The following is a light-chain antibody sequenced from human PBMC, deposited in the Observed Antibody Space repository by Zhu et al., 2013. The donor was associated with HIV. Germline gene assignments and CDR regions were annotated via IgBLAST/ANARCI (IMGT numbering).Light chain of an antibody. CDR2: GAS. V-gene: IGKV3-11*01. CDR1: QNVNDN. CDR3: RQRSNWPYT. Sequence: EIVLTQSPATLSLSPGANATLSCRASQNVNDNLAWYQHKPGQAPRLLIYGASARATGIPARFRGSGSGTQFTLTISSLEPEDFAVYYCRQRSNWPYTFGQGTKLEIK. J-gene: IGKJ2*01.